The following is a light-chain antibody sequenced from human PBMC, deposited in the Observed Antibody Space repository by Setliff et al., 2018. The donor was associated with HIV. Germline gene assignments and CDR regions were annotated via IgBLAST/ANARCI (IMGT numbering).Light chain of an antibody. CDR1: SSDVGSYNV. CDR2: EVS. Sequence: QSVLTQPASVSGSPGQSITISCTGTSSDVGSYNVVSWHQQHPGKAPKLMIYEVSERPSGVSNRFSGSKSGSTASLTISGLQAEDEADYYCCSYAGSSTYVFGTGTKVTVL. V-gene: IGLV2-23*02. J-gene: IGLJ1*01. CDR3: CSYAGSSTYV.